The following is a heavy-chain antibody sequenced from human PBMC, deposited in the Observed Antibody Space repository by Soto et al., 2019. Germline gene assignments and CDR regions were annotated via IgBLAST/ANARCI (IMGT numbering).Heavy chain of an antibody. V-gene: IGHV1-18*01. Sequence: HAHLVQSGAEVKKPLSSVKVSWKGSGYAFTTYGITRVREATGQGLEWMGWISAHNCNTNYAQKLQGRVTVTRDTSTSTAYMELRSLRSDDTAVYYCARWRYGDYCVQGALVTVSS. CDR2: ISAHNCNT. CDR3: ARWRYGDY. CDR1: GYAFTTYG. D-gene: IGHD1-1*01. J-gene: IGHJ4*02.